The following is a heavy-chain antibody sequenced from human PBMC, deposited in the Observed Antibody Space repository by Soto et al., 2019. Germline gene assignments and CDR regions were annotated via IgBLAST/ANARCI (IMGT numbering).Heavy chain of an antibody. CDR3: ARDYCTSTNCYKNFGMDV. CDR1: GGSLSTST. J-gene: IGHJ6*02. CDR2: IMSMLGVT. Sequence: QEQLVQSGAEMKKPGSSVKVSCRASGGSLSTSTINWVRQAPGQGLEWMGGIMSMLGVTSYARTFQGRVTITADESTGTAYMEVTGLRSEDTAVYYCARDYCTSTNCYKNFGMDVWGQGTTVTVSS. V-gene: IGHV1-69*01. D-gene: IGHD2-2*02.